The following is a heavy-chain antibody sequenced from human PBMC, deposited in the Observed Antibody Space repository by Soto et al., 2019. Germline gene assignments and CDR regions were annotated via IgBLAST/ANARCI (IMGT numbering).Heavy chain of an antibody. D-gene: IGHD4-17*01. Sequence: SETLSLTCTVSGGSISSYHWSWIRQPPGKGLEWIGYIYYSGSTNYNPSLKSRVTISVDTSKNQFSLKLSSVTAADTAVYYCERDRRDNVTTTEKNRTNTRLKWFDHWGHGNLVT. J-gene: IGHJ5*02. CDR3: ERDRRDNVTTTEKNRTNTRLKWFDH. V-gene: IGHV4-59*01. CDR1: GGSISSYH. CDR2: IYYSGST.